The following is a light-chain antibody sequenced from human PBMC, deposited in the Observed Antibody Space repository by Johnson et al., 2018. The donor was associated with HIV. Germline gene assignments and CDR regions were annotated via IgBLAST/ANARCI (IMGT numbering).Light chain of an antibody. CDR2: DNN. CDR1: SSNIGNNY. Sequence: QSVLTQPPSVSAAPGQKVTISCSGSSSNIGNNYVSWYQQLPGTAPKLLIYDNNKRPSGIPDRFSGSTSGTSATLGINGLQTGDEADYYCGTWDSSLSASYVFGTGTKVTVL. V-gene: IGLV1-51*01. CDR3: GTWDSSLSASYV. J-gene: IGLJ1*01.